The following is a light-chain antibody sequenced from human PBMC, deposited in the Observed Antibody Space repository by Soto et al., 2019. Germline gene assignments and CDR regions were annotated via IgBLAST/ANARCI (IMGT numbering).Light chain of an antibody. V-gene: IGLV2-14*01. CDR2: DVS. CDR3: SSYTSSSTPL. Sequence: QSVLTQPASVSGSPGQSITISCTGTSSDVGTYNYVSWYQQHPGKAPKLMIYDVSTRPSGVSNRFSGSKSGNTASLTISGLQAEDEADYYCSSYTSSSTPLFGGGTKLTVL. CDR1: SSDVGTYNY. J-gene: IGLJ2*01.